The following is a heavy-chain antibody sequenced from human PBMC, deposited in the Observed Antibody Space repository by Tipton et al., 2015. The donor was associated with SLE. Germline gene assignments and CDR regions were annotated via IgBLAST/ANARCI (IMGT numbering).Heavy chain of an antibody. CDR3: AGNSGEGAFDI. D-gene: IGHD2-15*01. J-gene: IGHJ3*02. CDR1: GGSITDYY. CDR2: IYYTGST. Sequence: TLSLTCTVSGGSITDYYWSWIRQFPGKGLEWIGYIYYTGSTNYNPSLTSRVTISVDTSKNQFSLKLSSVTAADTAVYSCAGNSGEGAFDIWGQGTMVTVSS. V-gene: IGHV4-59*07.